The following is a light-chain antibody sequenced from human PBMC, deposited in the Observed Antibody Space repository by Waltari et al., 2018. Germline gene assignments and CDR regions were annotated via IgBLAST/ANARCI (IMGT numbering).Light chain of an antibody. Sequence: SDELTQPPSVSVSPGQTARITCSGEILSKEYAYWYQHKPGQAPVLVIYKDIERPSGIPDRFSGSSSGTTVTLTISAVQAEDEAAYYCQSTDASETFVFGTGTTVTVL. CDR1: ILSKEY. J-gene: IGLJ1*01. CDR3: QSTDASETFV. CDR2: KDI. V-gene: IGLV3-25*03.